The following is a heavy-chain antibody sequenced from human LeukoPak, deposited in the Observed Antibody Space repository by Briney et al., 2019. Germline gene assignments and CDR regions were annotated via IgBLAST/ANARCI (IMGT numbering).Heavy chain of an antibody. V-gene: IGHV3-7*01. CDR3: ARDPPGLEVAGYDY. CDR1: GFNFSTYW. CDR2: MNQDGSEK. D-gene: IGHD6-19*01. J-gene: IGHJ4*02. Sequence: GESLTLSCAVSGFNFSTYWMSWVRQAAGKGLEWVANMNQDGSEKYYVDSLKGRSTITTDNAKNSLYLQMNSLRAEDTAVYYCARDPPGLEVAGYDYWGQGTLVTVSS.